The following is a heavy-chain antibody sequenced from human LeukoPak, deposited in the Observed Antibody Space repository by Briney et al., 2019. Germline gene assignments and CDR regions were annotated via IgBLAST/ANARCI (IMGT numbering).Heavy chain of an antibody. D-gene: IGHD3-10*01. CDR3: AKGVYGSGSYYSRFDY. Sequence: GGALRLSCAASGFTFSTYWMNWVRQAPGKGLDGVADINQDGSEKYYVDSVKGRLTISRDNSKNTLYLQMNSLRAEDTAVYYCAKGVYGSGSYYSRFDYWGQGTLVTVSS. V-gene: IGHV3-7*03. CDR2: INQDGSEK. J-gene: IGHJ4*02. CDR1: GFTFSTYW.